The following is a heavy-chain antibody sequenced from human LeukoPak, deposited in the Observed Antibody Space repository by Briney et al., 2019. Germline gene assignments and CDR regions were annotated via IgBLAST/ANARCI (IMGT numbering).Heavy chain of an antibody. CDR3: AKEASIIGVATGYFDY. CDR2: ISYDGSNK. CDR1: GFTFSSYG. V-gene: IGHV3-30*18. D-gene: IGHD3-3*02. J-gene: IGHJ4*02. Sequence: GGSLRLSCAASGFTFSSYGMHWVRQAPGKGLEWVAVISYDGSNKYYADSVKGRFTISRDNSKNTLYLQMNSLRAEDTAVYYCAKEASIIGVATGYFDYWGQGTLVTVSS.